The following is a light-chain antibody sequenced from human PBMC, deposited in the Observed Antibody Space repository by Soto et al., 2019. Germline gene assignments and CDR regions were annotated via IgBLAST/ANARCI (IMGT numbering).Light chain of an antibody. Sequence: EIVLTQSPATLSVSPGERATLSCRASQSVNIDLVWYQQKPGQAPKLLMFSASARDTGIPARFIGGGSETECTLTISSLQPEDSAVYYCLQYNTWPFTFGRGTKVDIK. V-gene: IGKV3D-15*01. CDR2: SAS. CDR3: LQYNTWPFT. J-gene: IGKJ3*01. CDR1: QSVNID.